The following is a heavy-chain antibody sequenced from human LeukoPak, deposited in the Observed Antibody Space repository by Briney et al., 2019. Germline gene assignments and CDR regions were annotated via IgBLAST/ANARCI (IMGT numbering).Heavy chain of an antibody. V-gene: IGHV3-23*01. CDR2: ISGSGGST. CDR1: GFTFSSYA. J-gene: IGHJ4*02. D-gene: IGHD3-22*01. CDR3: AKEYGYYDSSGYCFDY. Sequence: PGGSLRLSCAACGFTFSSYAMSWVRQAPGKGLEWVSAISGSGGSTYYADSVKGRFTISRDNSKNTLYLQMNSLRAEDTAVYYCAKEYGYYDSSGYCFDYWGQGTLVTVSS.